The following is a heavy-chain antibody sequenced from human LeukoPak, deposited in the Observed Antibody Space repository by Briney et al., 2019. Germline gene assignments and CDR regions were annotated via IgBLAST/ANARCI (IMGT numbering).Heavy chain of an antibody. J-gene: IGHJ4*02. Sequence: VASVKVSCKASGYTFTSYDINWVRRATGQGLEWMGWMNPNSGNTGYAQKFQGRVTITRNTSISTAYMELSSLRSEDTAVYYCARYTWNDGFDYWGQGTLVTVSS. V-gene: IGHV1-8*03. CDR3: ARYTWNDGFDY. D-gene: IGHD1-20*01. CDR2: MNPNSGNT. CDR1: GYTFTSYD.